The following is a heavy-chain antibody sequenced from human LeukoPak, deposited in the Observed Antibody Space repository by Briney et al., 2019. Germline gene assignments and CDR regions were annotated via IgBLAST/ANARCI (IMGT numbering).Heavy chain of an antibody. CDR3: AREFRDYDFWSGYYKNDAFDI. V-gene: IGHV3-7*01. D-gene: IGHD3-3*01. Sequence: GGSLRLSCAASGFTFSSYWMSWVRQAPGKGLEWVANIKQDGSEKYYVDSVKGRFTISRDNAKNSLYLQMNSLRAEDTAVYYCAREFRDYDFWSGYYKNDAFDIWGQGTMVTVSS. CDR1: GFTFSSYW. J-gene: IGHJ3*02. CDR2: IKQDGSEK.